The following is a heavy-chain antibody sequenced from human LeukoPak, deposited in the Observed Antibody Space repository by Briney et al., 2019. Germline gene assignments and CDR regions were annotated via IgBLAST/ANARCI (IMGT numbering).Heavy chain of an antibody. CDR1: GYTLTELS. CDR2: FDPEDGET. D-gene: IGHD1-1*01. V-gene: IGHV1-24*01. J-gene: IGHJ5*02. CDR3: ARDYTGTTGTNWFDP. Sequence: ASVKVSCKVSGYTLTELSMHWVRQAPGKGLEWMGGFDPEDGETIYAQKFQGRVTITADESTSTAYMELSSLRSEDTAVYYCARDYTGTTGTNWFDPWGQGTLVTVSS.